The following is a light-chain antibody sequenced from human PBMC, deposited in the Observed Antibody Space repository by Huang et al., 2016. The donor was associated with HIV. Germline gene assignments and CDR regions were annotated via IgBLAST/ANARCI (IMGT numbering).Light chain of an antibody. Sequence: IQMTQSPSSLSASVGDRVTITCRASQGISYYLAWYQQKPGRIPKLLISDSSTLQPGGPSRFSGGGSGTDFALTISGLQPEDVATYFCQKYDMAPYTFGQGTKLDLK. J-gene: IGKJ2*01. CDR1: QGISYY. CDR3: QKYDMAPYT. V-gene: IGKV1-27*01. CDR2: DSS.